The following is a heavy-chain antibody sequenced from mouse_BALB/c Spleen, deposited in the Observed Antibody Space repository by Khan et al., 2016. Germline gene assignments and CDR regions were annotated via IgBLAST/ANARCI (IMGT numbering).Heavy chain of an antibody. CDR3: ARSSYDYDVGFAY. V-gene: IGHV14-3*02. J-gene: IGHJ3*01. CDR2: IDPANGNT. CDR1: GFNIKDTY. D-gene: IGHD2-4*01. Sequence: VQLQQPGAELVKPGASVKLSCTASGFNIKDTYMHWVKQRPEQGLEWIGRIDPANGNTKYDPKFQGKATITADTSSNTAYLQLSSLTSEDTAVYYCARSSYDYDVGFAYWDRGTLVTVSA.